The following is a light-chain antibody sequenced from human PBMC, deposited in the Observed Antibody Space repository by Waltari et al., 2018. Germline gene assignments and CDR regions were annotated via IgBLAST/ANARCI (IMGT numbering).Light chain of an antibody. CDR1: SSNIGRNT. Sequence: QSVLTQPPSASGPPGQRVTISCSGRSSNIGRNTVNWYQHFPGTAPKLVIYINDQRPSGVPDRFSGSKSGTSASLAISGLQSDDEAEYSCAVWDDSLSAWLFGGGTKLAVL. J-gene: IGLJ3*02. CDR2: IND. CDR3: AVWDDSLSAWL. V-gene: IGLV1-44*01.